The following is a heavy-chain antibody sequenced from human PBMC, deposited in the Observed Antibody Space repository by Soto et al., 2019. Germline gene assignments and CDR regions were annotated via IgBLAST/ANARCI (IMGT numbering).Heavy chain of an antibody. D-gene: IGHD2-2*01. J-gene: IGHJ3*02. CDR3: AKDRSQLADDAFDI. V-gene: IGHV3-23*01. Sequence: QPGGSLRLSCAASGFPFSSYAMIWVRQAPGTGLEWVSSINIDGATHYIDSVKGRFTISRDNSKNTLYLQMSSLRAEDTAVYYCAKDRSQLADDAFDIWGQGTMVTVSS. CDR2: INIDGAT. CDR1: GFPFSSYA.